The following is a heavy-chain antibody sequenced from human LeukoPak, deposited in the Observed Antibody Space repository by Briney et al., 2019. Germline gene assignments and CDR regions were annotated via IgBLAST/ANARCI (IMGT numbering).Heavy chain of an antibody. CDR3: AKGPRSGSYSDY. Sequence: KPGGSLRLSCAGSGFTFSSYNMNWVRQAPGKGLEWVSSITSSTSYIYYADSVKGRFTISRDNAKNSLYLQMNSLRAEDTAVYYCAKGPRSGSYSDYWGQGTLVTVSS. V-gene: IGHV3-21*01. J-gene: IGHJ4*02. CDR1: GFTFSSYN. D-gene: IGHD1-26*01. CDR2: ITSSTSYI.